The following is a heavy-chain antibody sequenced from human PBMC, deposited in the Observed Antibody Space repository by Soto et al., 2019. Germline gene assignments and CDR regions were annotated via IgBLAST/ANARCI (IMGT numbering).Heavy chain of an antibody. J-gene: IGHJ4*02. CDR3: ATISGYDIEGYYFDY. D-gene: IGHD5-12*01. CDR1: GGTFSSYA. Sequence: QVQLVQSGAEVKKPGSSVKVSCKASGGTFSSYAISWVLQAPGQGLEWMGGIIPIFGTANYAQKSQGRVTITADKSPTTAYMELSSRRSEDTAVYYCATISGYDIEGYYFDYWGQGTLVTVSS. CDR2: IIPIFGTA. V-gene: IGHV1-69*06.